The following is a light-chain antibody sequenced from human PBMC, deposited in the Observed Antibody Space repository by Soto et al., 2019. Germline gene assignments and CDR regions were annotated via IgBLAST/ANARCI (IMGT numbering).Light chain of an antibody. J-gene: IGKJ4*01. Sequence: EIVLTQSPGTLSLSPGERDTFSCRASQSVNSNYLAWYQQKPGQAPRLLFSGASSRATGIPDRFSGSGSGTVFTLTISRLEPEDFAVYYCQQFSSYPLTFGGGTKVDIK. CDR3: QQFSSYPLT. CDR2: GAS. CDR1: QSVNSNY. V-gene: IGKV3-20*01.